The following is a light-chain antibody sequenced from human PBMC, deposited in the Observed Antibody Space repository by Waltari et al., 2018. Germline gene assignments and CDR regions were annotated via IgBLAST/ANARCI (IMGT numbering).Light chain of an antibody. J-gene: IGLJ3*02. CDR1: SSNSGHNA. CDR3: AAWDDSLNGPV. Sequence: QSVLTQPPSVSEAPRQRVTISCSGSSSNSGHNAVNWYQQLPGKAPKLLIYYDDLLPSGVSDRFSGSKSGTSASLAISGLQSEDEADYYCAAWDDSLNGPVFGGGTKLTVL. CDR2: YDD. V-gene: IGLV1-36*01.